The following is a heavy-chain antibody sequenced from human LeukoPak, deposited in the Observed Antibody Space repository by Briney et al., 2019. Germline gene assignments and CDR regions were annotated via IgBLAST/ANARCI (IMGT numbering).Heavy chain of an antibody. D-gene: IGHD3-22*01. J-gene: IGHJ5*02. CDR1: GFTFSSYA. V-gene: IGHV3-23*01. CDR3: AKGIRYDSSGYYNWFDP. CDR2: ISGSGGST. Sequence: SGGSLRLSCAASGFTFSSYAMSWVRQAPGKGLEWVSAISGSGGSTYYADSVKGRFTISRDNSKNTLYLQMNSLRAEDTAVYYCAKGIRYDSSGYYNWFDPWAQGTLVTVSS.